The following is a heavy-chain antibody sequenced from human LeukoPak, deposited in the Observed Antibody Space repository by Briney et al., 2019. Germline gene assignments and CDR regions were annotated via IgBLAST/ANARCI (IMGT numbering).Heavy chain of an antibody. CDR2: ITGSGGST. CDR1: GFTFGTYG. D-gene: IGHD1-26*01. CDR3: AKGSYAGTKSVFDY. Sequence: GGSLRLSCAASGFTFGTYGMSWVRQAPGKGLQWVSTITGSGGSTYYADSVKGRFTISRDNSENTLYLQMNSLRAEDTALYYCAKGSYAGTKSVFDYWGQGTLVTVSS. V-gene: IGHV3-23*01. J-gene: IGHJ4*02.